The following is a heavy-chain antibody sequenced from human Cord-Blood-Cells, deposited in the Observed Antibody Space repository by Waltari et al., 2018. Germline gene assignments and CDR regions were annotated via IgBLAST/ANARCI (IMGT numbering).Heavy chain of an antibody. J-gene: IGHJ4*02. CDR1: GGSISSSSYY. D-gene: IGHD6-6*01. Sequence: QLQLQESGPGLVKPSETLSLTCTVSGGSISSSSYYWGWIRQPPGKGLGWIGSIYYSGSPEYNPSLKSRVTIAVDTSKNQFSLKLSSVTAADTAVYYCARRGAARPFDYWGQGTLVTVSS. CDR2: IYYSGSP. V-gene: IGHV4-39*01. CDR3: ARRGAARPFDY.